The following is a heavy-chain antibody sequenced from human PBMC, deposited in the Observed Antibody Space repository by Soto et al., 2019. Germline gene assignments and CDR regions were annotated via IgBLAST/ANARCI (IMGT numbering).Heavy chain of an antibody. CDR3: AKDSQLLWFGELLGGYYYYYGMDV. CDR1: GFTFSSYG. CDR2: ISYDGSNK. Sequence: QVQLVESGGGVVQPGRSLRLSCAASGFTFSSYGMHWVRQAPGKGLEWVAGISYDGSNKYYADSVKGRFTISRDNSKNTLYLQMNSLRAEYTAVYYCAKDSQLLWFGELLGGYYYYYGMDVWGQGTTVTVSS. J-gene: IGHJ6*02. V-gene: IGHV3-30*18. D-gene: IGHD3-10*01.